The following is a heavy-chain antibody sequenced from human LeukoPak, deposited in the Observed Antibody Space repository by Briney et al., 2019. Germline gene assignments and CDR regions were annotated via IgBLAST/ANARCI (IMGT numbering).Heavy chain of an antibody. V-gene: IGHV4-34*01. D-gene: IGHD3-22*01. Sequence: SETLSLTCAVYGGSFSGYYWSWIRQPPGKGLEWIGEINHSGSTNYNPSLKSRVTISVDTSKNQFSLKLSSVTAADTAVYYCARRGTRSITMIVVAIRGGSYFDYWGQGTLVTVSS. CDR1: GGSFSGYY. CDR2: INHSGST. J-gene: IGHJ4*02. CDR3: ARRGTRSITMIVVAIRGGSYFDY.